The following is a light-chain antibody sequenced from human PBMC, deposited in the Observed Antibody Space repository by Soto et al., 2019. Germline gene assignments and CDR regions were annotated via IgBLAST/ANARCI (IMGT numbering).Light chain of an antibody. V-gene: IGKV3-15*01. J-gene: IGKJ4*01. CDR3: QQRSNWPPT. CDR1: QTISSK. Sequence: EIVMTQSPATLSVSPGERATLSCRASQTISSKLAWYQQTPGQAPRLLIYGASARATGIPARFSGSASGTEFTLTISGLQSEDFAVYYCQQRSNWPPTFGGGTKVDI. CDR2: GAS.